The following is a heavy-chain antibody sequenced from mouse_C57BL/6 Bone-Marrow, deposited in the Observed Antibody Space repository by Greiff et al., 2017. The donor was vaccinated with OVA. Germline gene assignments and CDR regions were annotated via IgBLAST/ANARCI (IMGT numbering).Heavy chain of an antibody. V-gene: IGHV1-82*01. Sequence: VKLQQSGPELVKPGASVKISCKASGYAFSSSWMNWVKQRPGKGLEWIGRIYPGDGDTNYNGKFKGKATLTADKSSSTAYMQLSSLTSEDSAVYFCYYYGSSPWYFDVWGTGTTVTVSS. CDR3: YYYGSSPWYFDV. D-gene: IGHD1-1*01. J-gene: IGHJ1*03. CDR2: IYPGDGDT. CDR1: GYAFSSSW.